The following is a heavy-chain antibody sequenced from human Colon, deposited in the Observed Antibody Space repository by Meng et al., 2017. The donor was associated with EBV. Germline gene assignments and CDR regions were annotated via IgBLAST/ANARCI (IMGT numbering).Heavy chain of an antibody. CDR2: IHHSGSA. V-gene: IGHV4-30-4*01. Sequence: QRPLQESGPGLVEPSQTLSPTCTVAGGSMSSGNYYWSWIRQPPGKGLEWIGYIHHSGSAYYNPSLKSRVSISVDTSKNQFSLNLNSMTAADTAVYYCASFDHIPRRNYFDYWGQGTLVTVSS. CDR3: ASFDHIPRRNYFDY. J-gene: IGHJ4*02. CDR1: GGSMSSGNYY. D-gene: IGHD2-21*01.